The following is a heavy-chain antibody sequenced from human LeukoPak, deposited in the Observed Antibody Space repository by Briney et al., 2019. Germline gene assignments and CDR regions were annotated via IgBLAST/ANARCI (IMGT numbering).Heavy chain of an antibody. CDR3: ASYPYGSGTTDAFDF. V-gene: IGHV4-4*07. CDR1: GGSISSYY. D-gene: IGHD3-10*01. CDR2: IYTSGST. Sequence: SETLSLTCTVSGGSISSYYWSWIRQPAGKGLEWIGRIYTSGSTNYNPSLKSRVTISLDTSKNQFSLRLSSVTAADTAVYYCASYPYGSGTTDAFDFWGQGTMVTVPS. J-gene: IGHJ3*01.